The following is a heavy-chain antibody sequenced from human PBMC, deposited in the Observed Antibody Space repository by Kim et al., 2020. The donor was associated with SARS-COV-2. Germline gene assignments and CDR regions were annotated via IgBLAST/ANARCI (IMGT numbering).Heavy chain of an antibody. J-gene: IGHJ4*01. D-gene: IGHD3-10*01. CDR1: GDSISSGPYY. CDR3: ARPGAQVRPLFPFDY. V-gene: IGHV4-39*01. CDR2: IHYDGTT. Sequence: SETLSLTCTVSGDSISSGPYYWGWIRQPPGKGLEWIGTIHYDGTTYDNPSLRSRLTISVDTSKNQFSLKLTSVTAADTAVYYCARPGAQVRPLFPFDYWG.